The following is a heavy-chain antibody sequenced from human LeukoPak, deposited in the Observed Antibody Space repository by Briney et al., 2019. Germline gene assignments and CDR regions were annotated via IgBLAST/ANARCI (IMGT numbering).Heavy chain of an antibody. CDR2: ISGSGTTT. J-gene: IGHJ3*02. Sequence: GGSLRLTCAGSGFTLHGFAMIWVRQAPGQGLEWVSSISGSGTTTYYADSVKGRFTISRDNARNSLFLQMNSLRVEDTAVYYCARYNAFDIWGQGTMVTVSS. CDR1: GFTLHGFA. V-gene: IGHV3-48*04. D-gene: IGHD1-14*01. CDR3: ARYNAFDI.